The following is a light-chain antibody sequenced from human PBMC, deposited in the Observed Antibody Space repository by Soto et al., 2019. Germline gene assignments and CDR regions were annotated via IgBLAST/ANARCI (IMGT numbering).Light chain of an antibody. CDR2: KAS. J-gene: IGKJ1*01. CDR1: QSISSW. V-gene: IGKV1-5*03. Sequence: DIQMTQSPYTLSACVGDRVALTCRASQSISSWLAWYQQKPGKAPKLLIYKASSLESGVPSRFSGSGSGTEFTLTISSLQPDDFATYYCQQYNSYWTFGQGTKVDI. CDR3: QQYNSYWT.